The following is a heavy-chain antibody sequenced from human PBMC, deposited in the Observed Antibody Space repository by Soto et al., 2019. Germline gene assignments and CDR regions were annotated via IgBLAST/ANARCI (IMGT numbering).Heavy chain of an antibody. CDR1: GFTFSDHQ. CDR2: IYSSGTT. Sequence: EVQLVESGGGLIQPGGSLRLSCAASGFTFSDHQMNWVRQAPGRGLEWVSVIYSSGTTYYGDSVKGRSTISRDNSKNTLYLQMNSLRTEDTALYYCARAGSPFHSDSTGYWGFDYWGQGTLVTVSS. J-gene: IGHJ4*02. V-gene: IGHV3-53*01. D-gene: IGHD3-9*01. CDR3: ARAGSPFHSDSTGYWGFDY.